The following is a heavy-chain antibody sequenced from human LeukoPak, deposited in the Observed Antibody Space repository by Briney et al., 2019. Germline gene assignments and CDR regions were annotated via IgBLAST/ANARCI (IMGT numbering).Heavy chain of an antibody. J-gene: IGHJ4*02. CDR1: GGSFSGYY. V-gene: IGHV4-34*01. CDR2: INHSGST. D-gene: IGHD1-7*01. CDR3: ARDPAGITGTTRDY. Sequence: SETLSLTCAVYGGSFSGYYWSWIRQPPGKGLEWIGEINHSGSTNYNPSLKSRVTISVDTSKNQFSLKLSSVTAADTAVYYCARDPAGITGTTRDYWGQGTLVTVSS.